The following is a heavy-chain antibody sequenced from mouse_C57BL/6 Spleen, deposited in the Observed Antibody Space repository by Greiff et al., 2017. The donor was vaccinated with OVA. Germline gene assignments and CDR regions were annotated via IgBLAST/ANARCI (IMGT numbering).Heavy chain of an antibody. J-gene: IGHJ3*01. V-gene: IGHV1-53*01. CDR3: AREGIYYDYDGGFAY. CDR2: INPRNGGT. CDR1: GYTFTSYW. D-gene: IGHD2-4*01. Sequence: QVQLQQPGTELVKPGASVKLSCKASGYTFTSYWMHWVKQRPGQGLEWIGNINPRNGGTNYNEKFKSKATLTVDKSSSTAYMKVSSLTSEDSAVYYCAREGIYYDYDGGFAYWGQGTLVTVSA.